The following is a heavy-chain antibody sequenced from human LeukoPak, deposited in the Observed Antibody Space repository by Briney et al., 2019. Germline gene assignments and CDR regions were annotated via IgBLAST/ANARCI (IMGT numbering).Heavy chain of an antibody. CDR1: GYTFTSYY. V-gene: IGHV1-46*01. D-gene: IGHD3-3*01. CDR3: ARDLERITVSGVVPLPYYYGMDV. Sequence: ASVKVSCKASGYTFTSYYMHWVRQAPGQGLEWMGIINPSGGSTSYAQKFQGRVTMTRDTSTSTVYMELSSLRSEDTAVYYCARDLERITVSGVVPLPYYYGMDVWGQGTTVTVSS. J-gene: IGHJ6*02. CDR2: INPSGGST.